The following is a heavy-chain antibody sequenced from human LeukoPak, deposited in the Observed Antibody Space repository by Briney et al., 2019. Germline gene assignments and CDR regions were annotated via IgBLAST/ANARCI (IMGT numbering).Heavy chain of an antibody. Sequence: GRSLRLSCAASGFTFSSYWMSWVRQAPGKGLEWVANIKQDGSEKYYVDSVKGRFTISRDNAKNSLYLQMNSLRAEDTAVYYCARAMVVTAVGGNGFTSYFDYWGQGTLVTVSS. V-gene: IGHV3-7*01. CDR2: IKQDGSEK. J-gene: IGHJ4*02. CDR1: GFTFSSYW. D-gene: IGHD2-21*02. CDR3: ARAMVVTAVGGNGFTSYFDY.